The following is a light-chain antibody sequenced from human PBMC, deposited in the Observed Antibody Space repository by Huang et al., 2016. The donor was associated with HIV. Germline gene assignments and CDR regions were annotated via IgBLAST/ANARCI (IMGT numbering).Light chain of an antibody. CDR1: QSVGSY. CDR2: DVS. J-gene: IGKJ4*01. CDR3: QQCSSGVS. Sequence: VLTQSPATLSWYPGERVTLSCRASQSVGSYIAWYQQRPGQSPRLLIYDVSNRATGTPVRFSGSGSGTDFTLTISSLESEDFAVYYCQQCSSGVSFGGGTKVQVK. V-gene: IGKV3-11*01.